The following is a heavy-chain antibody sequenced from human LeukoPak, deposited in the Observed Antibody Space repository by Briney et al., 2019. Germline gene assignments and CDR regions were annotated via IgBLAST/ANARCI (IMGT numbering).Heavy chain of an antibody. CDR1: GFTLSSYA. CDR3: ATEEQQLV. J-gene: IGHJ4*02. CDR2: IRYDGSNK. D-gene: IGHD6-13*01. V-gene: IGHV3-30*02. Sequence: GGSLRLSCAASGFTLSSYAMSWVRPAPGKGLEWVAFIRYDGSNKYYADYVKGRFTISRDNSKNTLYLQMNSLRAEDTAVYYCATEEQQLVWGQGTLVTVSS.